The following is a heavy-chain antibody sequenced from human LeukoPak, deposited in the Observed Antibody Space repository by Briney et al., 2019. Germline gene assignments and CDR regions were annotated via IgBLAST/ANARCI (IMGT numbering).Heavy chain of an antibody. Sequence: ASVKVSCKASGYTFTGYYMHWVRQAPGQGLEWMGWINPNSGGTNYAQKFQGRVTTTRDTSISTAYMELSRLRSDDTAVYYCARQYSSSSQEKDYWGLGTLVTVSS. D-gene: IGHD6-6*01. V-gene: IGHV1-2*02. CDR3: ARQYSSSSQEKDY. CDR1: GYTFTGYY. J-gene: IGHJ4*02. CDR2: INPNSGGT.